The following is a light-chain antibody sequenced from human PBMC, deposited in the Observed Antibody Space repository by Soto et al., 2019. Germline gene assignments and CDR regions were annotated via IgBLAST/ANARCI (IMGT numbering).Light chain of an antibody. CDR2: KVS. CDR1: QILVYSDGNTY. V-gene: IGKV2-30*01. Sequence: DVLMTQSPLSLPVTLGQPAAISCVSIQILVYSDGNTYLNWFQQRPGQSPRRLIYKVSNRDSGVPDRFSGSGSGTDFTLKISRVEAEDVGVYYCMQGTHWPPTFGQGTKVDIK. J-gene: IGKJ1*01. CDR3: MQGTHWPPT.